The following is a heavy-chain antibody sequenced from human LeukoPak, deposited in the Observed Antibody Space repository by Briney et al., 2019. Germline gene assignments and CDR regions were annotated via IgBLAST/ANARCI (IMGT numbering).Heavy chain of an antibody. Sequence: ESGPTLVKPTQTLTLTCTFSGFSLSTSGVGVGWIRQPPGKALEWLALIYWDDDKRYSPSLKSRLTITKDTSKNQVVLTMTNMDPVDTATYYCARRYCSGGSCYLNWFDPWGQGTLVTVSS. V-gene: IGHV2-5*02. D-gene: IGHD2-15*01. CDR1: GFSLSTSGVG. CDR2: IYWDDDK. CDR3: ARRYCSGGSCYLNWFDP. J-gene: IGHJ5*02.